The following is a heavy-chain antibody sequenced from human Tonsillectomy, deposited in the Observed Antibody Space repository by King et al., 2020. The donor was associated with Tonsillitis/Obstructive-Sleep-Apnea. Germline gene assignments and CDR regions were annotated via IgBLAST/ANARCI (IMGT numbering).Heavy chain of an antibody. D-gene: IGHD2-2*01. CDR1: GGSFSGYY. CDR2: INHSGST. Sequence: VQLPQWGAGLLKPSETLSLTCAVYGGSFSGYYWSWIRQPPGKGLEWIGEINHSGSTNYNPSLKSRVTISVDTSKNQFSLKLSSVTAADTAVYYCARGGCSSTSCYSFEDYWGQGTLVTVSS. CDR3: ARGGCSSTSCYSFEDY. V-gene: IGHV4-34*01. J-gene: IGHJ4*02.